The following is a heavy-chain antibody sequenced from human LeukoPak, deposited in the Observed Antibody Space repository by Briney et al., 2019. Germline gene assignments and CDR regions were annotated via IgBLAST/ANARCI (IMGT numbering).Heavy chain of an antibody. CDR2: ISWNSGSI. CDR1: GFTFDDYA. Sequence: GGSLRLSCAASGFTFDDYAMHWVRHAPGKGLEWVSGISWNSGSIGYADSVKGRFTISRDNAKNSLYLQMNSLRAEDMALYYCAKESSSSWYNWFDPWGQGTLVTVSS. V-gene: IGHV3-9*03. D-gene: IGHD6-13*01. J-gene: IGHJ5*02. CDR3: AKESSSSWYNWFDP.